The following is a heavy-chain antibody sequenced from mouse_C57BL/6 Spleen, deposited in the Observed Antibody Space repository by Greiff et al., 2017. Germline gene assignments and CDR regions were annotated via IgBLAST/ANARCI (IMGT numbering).Heavy chain of an antibody. CDR2: IRLKSDNYAT. J-gene: IGHJ1*03. CDR3: TGGGAFDV. Sequence: DVMLVESGGGLVQPGGSMKLSCVASGFTFSNYWMNWVRQSPEKGLEWVAQIRLKSDNYATHYAESVKGRFTISRDDSKSSVYLQMNNLRAEDTGIYYCTGGGAFDVWGTGTTVTVSS. V-gene: IGHV6-3*01. CDR1: GFTFSNYW.